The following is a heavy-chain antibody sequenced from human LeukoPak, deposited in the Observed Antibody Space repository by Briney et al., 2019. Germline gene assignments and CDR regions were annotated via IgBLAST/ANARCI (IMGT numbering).Heavy chain of an antibody. Sequence: GVSLRLSCAASGFTFSSYGMHWVRQAPGKGLEWVAFIRYDGSNKYYADSVKGRFTISRDNSKNTLYLQMNSLRAEDTAVYYCAKDLSYSGAPPLWGQGTLVTVSS. J-gene: IGHJ4*02. V-gene: IGHV3-30*02. CDR3: AKDLSYSGAPPL. D-gene: IGHD1-26*01. CDR1: GFTFSSYG. CDR2: IRYDGSNK.